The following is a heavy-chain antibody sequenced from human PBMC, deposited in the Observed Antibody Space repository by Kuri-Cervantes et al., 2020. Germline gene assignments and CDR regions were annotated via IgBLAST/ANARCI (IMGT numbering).Heavy chain of an antibody. CDR3: AKDSVAGVFDQWLPFDS. Sequence: GGSLRLPCTASGLIYDDYAMHWVRQVPGKGLEWVSGISWNSDNIAYADSVKGRLTISRDNAKNSLYLQMNSLRTEDTALYYFAKDSVAGVFDQWLPFDSWGQGTVVTVSS. J-gene: IGHJ4*02. V-gene: IGHV3-9*01. D-gene: IGHD6-19*01. CDR2: ISWNSDNI. CDR1: GLIYDDYA.